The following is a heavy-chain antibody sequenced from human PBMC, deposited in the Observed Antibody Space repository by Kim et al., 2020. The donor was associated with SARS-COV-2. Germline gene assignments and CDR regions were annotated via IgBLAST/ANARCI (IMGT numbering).Heavy chain of an antibody. CDR2: VTHTGGT. V-gene: IGHV4-34*01. Sequence: SQTLSLTCALYGGSISGYFWTWIRQPPGQGLEWIGEVTHTGGTNYNASLSGRITILPDMSKTQLSLRLTSVTAADTAIYYCARGFSDAWEVGYAWGQGTLVTVSS. CDR1: GGSISGYF. CDR3: ARGFSDAWEVGYA. J-gene: IGHJ5*02. D-gene: IGHD1-1*01.